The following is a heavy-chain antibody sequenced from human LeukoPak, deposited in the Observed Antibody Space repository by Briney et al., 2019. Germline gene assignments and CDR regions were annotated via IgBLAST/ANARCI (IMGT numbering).Heavy chain of an antibody. V-gene: IGHV4-4*02. Sequence: PSGTLSLTCAVTGASISNSNWWTWVRQPPGKGLEWIGEIYHSGSTNYKTSLKSRTTISVDKSKNQLSLKLNSVTAADTAVYYCASRAPRDNYDRYLPIDYWGQGTLVTVSS. CDR2: IYHSGST. J-gene: IGHJ4*02. CDR1: GASISNSNW. D-gene: IGHD3-22*01. CDR3: ASRAPRDNYDRYLPIDY.